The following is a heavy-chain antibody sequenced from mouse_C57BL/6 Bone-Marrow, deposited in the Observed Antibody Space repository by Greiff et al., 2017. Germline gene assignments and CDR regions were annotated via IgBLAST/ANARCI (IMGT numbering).Heavy chain of an antibody. J-gene: IGHJ1*03. CDR3: ARRRIPHWYLDV. V-gene: IGHV5-6*01. CDR2: ISSGGSYT. CDR1: GFTFSSYG. Sequence: EVQLMESGGDLVKPGGSLKLSCAASGFTFSSYGMSWVRQTPDKRLEWVATISSGGSYTYYPDSVKGRFTISRDNAKNTLYLQMSSLKSEDTAMDDCARRRIPHWYLDVWGTGTTVTVSS.